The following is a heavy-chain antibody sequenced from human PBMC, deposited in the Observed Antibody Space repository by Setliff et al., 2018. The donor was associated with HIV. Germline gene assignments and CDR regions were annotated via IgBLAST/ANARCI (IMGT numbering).Heavy chain of an antibody. CDR1: GFTFSGYP. V-gene: IGHV3-48*01. Sequence: PSETLRLSCAASGFTFSGYPMNWVRQAPGKRLEWFSYISSDSGTIYYADSVRGRFTISRDDARNSLFLQMNSLRVDDTAVYYCARGPGTGHYFDYWGLGALVTVSS. CDR3: ARGPGTGHYFDY. CDR2: ISSDSGTI. J-gene: IGHJ4*02. D-gene: IGHD1-1*01.